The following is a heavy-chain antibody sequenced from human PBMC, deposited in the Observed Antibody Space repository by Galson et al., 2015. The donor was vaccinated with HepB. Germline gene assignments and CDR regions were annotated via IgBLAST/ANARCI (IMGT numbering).Heavy chain of an antibody. D-gene: IGHD3-3*01. CDR1: GFTFSSYA. CDR3: AKALRGLLRFLEWTILHWYFDL. Sequence: SLRLSCAASGFTFSSYAMSWVRQAPGKGLEWVSGISGSGGSTYYADSVKGRFSISRDNSKNTLYLQMNSLRAEDTAVYYCAKALRGLLRFLEWTILHWYFDLWGRGTLVTVSS. CDR2: ISGSGGST. J-gene: IGHJ2*01. V-gene: IGHV3-23*01.